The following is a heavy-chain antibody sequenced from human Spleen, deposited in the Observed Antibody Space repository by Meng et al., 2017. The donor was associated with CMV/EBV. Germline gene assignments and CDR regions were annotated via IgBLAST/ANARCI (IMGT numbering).Heavy chain of an antibody. J-gene: IGHJ4*02. CDR3: AKGDSSDYTNTFDY. V-gene: IGHV3-9*03. D-gene: IGHD3-22*01. Sequence: GGSLKISCAASGFTFDDYAMYWVRQAPGKGLEWVSGISWNSGTIDYADSVKGRFTISRDNAKNSLYLQMNSLRAEDMALYYCAKGDSSDYTNTFDYWGQGTLVTVSS. CDR2: ISWNSGTI. CDR1: GFTFDDYA.